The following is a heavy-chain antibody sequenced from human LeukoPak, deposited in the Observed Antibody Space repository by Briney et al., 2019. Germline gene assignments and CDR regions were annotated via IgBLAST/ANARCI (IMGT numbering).Heavy chain of an antibody. V-gene: IGHV1-69*05. D-gene: IGHD6-13*01. CDR1: GGTFSSYA. Sequence: SVKVSCKASGGTFSSYAISWVRQAPGQGLEWMGGIIPIFGTANYAQKFQGRVTITTDESTSTAYMELSSLRSEDTAVYYCARDRGRGIAAPLYYFDYWGQGTLVTVSS. CDR2: IIPIFGTA. J-gene: IGHJ4*02. CDR3: ARDRGRGIAAPLYYFDY.